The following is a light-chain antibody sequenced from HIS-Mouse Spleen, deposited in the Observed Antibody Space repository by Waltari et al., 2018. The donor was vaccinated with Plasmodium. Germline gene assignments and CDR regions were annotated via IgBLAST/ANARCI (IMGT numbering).Light chain of an antibody. J-gene: IGLJ2*01. CDR2: KFS. CDR1: SRDVGGYNY. Sequence: QPALTQPPSASGSPGQSVTIPCTGPSRDVGGYNYVSGYQHHPGKAPKPRLYKFSKRPSGVPDRVSGSKSGNTASLTVSGLQAEDEADYYCSSYAGSNNLVFGGGTKLTVL. V-gene: IGLV2-8*01. CDR3: SSYAGSNNLV.